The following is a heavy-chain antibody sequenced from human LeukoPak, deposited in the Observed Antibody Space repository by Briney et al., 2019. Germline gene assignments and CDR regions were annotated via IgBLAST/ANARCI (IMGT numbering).Heavy chain of an antibody. Sequence: ASVKVSCKASGYTFTSYAMNWVRQAPGQGLEWMGWINTNTGNPTYAQGFTGRFVFSLDTSVSTAYLQISSLKAEDTAVYYCARAAAAGTNRYYYYYYYMDVWGKGTTVTVSS. CDR1: GYTFTSYA. CDR2: INTNTGNP. CDR3: ARAAAAGTNRYYYYYYYMDV. V-gene: IGHV7-4-1*02. J-gene: IGHJ6*03. D-gene: IGHD6-13*01.